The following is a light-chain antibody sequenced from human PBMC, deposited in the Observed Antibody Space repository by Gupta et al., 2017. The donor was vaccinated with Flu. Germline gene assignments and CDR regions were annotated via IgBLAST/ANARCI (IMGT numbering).Light chain of an antibody. V-gene: IGLV7-46*01. CDR1: TGAGTSGHY. J-gene: IGLJ3*02. CDR2: DTS. CDR3: LLSYSGAPWV. Sequence: QAVVTPEPSLPVSPGGIVTVTGGCGTGAGTSGHYHYGCQQKPGQAPRTLIYDTSNKHSWTPARFSGSLRGGKAALTLSGAQPEDEAEYYCLLSYSGAPWVFGGGTKLTVL.